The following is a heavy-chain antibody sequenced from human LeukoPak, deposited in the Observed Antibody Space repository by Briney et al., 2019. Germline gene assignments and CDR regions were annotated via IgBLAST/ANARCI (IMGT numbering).Heavy chain of an antibody. CDR2: ISGSGGST. D-gene: IGHD3-22*01. Sequence: GGSLRLSCAASGFTFSSYAMSWVRQAPGKGLEWVSAISGSGGSTYYADSVRGRFTISRDNSKNTLYLQMNSLRAEDTAVYYCAKEVFYYDSSGYSDYWGQGTLVTVSS. CDR3: AKEVFYYDSSGYSDY. J-gene: IGHJ4*02. CDR1: GFTFSSYA. V-gene: IGHV3-23*01.